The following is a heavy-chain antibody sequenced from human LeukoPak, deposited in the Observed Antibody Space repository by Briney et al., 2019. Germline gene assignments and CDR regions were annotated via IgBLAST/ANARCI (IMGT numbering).Heavy chain of an antibody. V-gene: IGHV3-20*04. Sequence: GGSLRLSCAASGFTLDDYGMSWVRQAPGKGLEWVSGINWNGGSTGYADSVKGRFTISRDNAKNSLYLQMNSLRAEDTALYYCARRSYSTRGYYFYYMDVWGKGTTVTVSS. D-gene: IGHD4-11*01. CDR1: GFTLDDYG. J-gene: IGHJ6*03. CDR2: INWNGGST. CDR3: ARRSYSTRGYYFYYMDV.